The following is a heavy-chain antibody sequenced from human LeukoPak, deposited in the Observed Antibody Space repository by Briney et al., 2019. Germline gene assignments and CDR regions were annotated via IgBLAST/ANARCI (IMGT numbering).Heavy chain of an antibody. CDR1: GFTFSSYA. CDR3: AQDRYVSSGRDDY. V-gene: IGHV3-23*01. Sequence: PGGSLRLSCAASGFTFSSYAMSWVRQAPGKGLEWVSYISGSGGSTYYVDSVKGRSTISRDNSKNTLYLQMTNLRAEDTAVYFCAQDRYVSSGRDDYWGQGTLVTVSS. CDR2: ISGSGGST. D-gene: IGHD6-19*01. J-gene: IGHJ4*02.